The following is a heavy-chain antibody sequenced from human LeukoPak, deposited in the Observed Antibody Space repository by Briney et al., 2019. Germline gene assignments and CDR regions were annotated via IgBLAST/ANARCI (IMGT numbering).Heavy chain of an antibody. CDR1: GFTFSSYA. CDR2: ISGSGGGT. Sequence: PGGSLRLSCAASGFTFSSYAMSWVRQAPGKGLEWVSAISGSGGGTYYADSVKGRFTISRDNSKNTLYLQMSSLRAEDTAVYYCAKLPTHYCTNGVCYYDYWGQGTLVTVSS. CDR3: AKLPTHYCTNGVCYYDY. D-gene: IGHD2-8*01. V-gene: IGHV3-23*01. J-gene: IGHJ4*02.